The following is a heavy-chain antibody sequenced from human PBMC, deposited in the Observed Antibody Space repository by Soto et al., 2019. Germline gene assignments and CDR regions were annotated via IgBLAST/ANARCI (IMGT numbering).Heavy chain of an antibody. CDR2: IMQDGSET. V-gene: IGHV3-7*01. CDR1: GFAFSFHW. J-gene: IGHJ5*02. CDR3: ARDGAGTIAPKHLFDL. D-gene: IGHD2-21*01. Sequence: GGSLRLSCETSGFAFSFHWMSWVRQAPGKGLEWVGNIMQDGSETYFADSVKGCFIISRDNARRSVYLQMNGLRTEDTAVYYCARDGAGTIAPKHLFDLWGQGTLVTVSS.